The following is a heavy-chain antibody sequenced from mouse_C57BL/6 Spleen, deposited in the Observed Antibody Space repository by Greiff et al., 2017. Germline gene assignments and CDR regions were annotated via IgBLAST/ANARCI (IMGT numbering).Heavy chain of an antibody. CDR2: IDPSDSYT. CDR3: ARWGYYYGRRGAMGY. J-gene: IGHJ4*01. D-gene: IGHD1-1*01. Sequence: QVQLKQPGAELVMPGASVKLSCKASGYTFTSYWMHWVKQRPGQGLEWIGEIDPSDSYTNYNQKFKGKSTLTVDKSSSTAYMQLSSLTSEDSAVYYCARWGYYYGRRGAMGYWGQGTSVTVAS. CDR1: GYTFTSYW. V-gene: IGHV1-69*01.